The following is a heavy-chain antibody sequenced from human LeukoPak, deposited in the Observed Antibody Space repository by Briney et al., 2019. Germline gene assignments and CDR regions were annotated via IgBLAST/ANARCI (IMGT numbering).Heavy chain of an antibody. J-gene: IGHJ6*02. CDR1: GGSISSGGYS. CDR2: IYHSGST. D-gene: IGHD6-6*01. V-gene: IGHV4-30-2*01. CDR3: ARASGNYYYGMDV. Sequence: SETLSLTCAVSGGSISSGGYSWSWIRQPPGKGLEWIGYIYHSGSTYHNPSLKSRVTISVDRSKNQFSLKLSSVTAADTAVYYCARASGNYYYGMDVWGQGTTVTVSS.